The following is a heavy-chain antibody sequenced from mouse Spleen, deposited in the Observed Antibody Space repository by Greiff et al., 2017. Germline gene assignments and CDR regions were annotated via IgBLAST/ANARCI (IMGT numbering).Heavy chain of an antibody. V-gene: IGHV2-9-1*01. J-gene: IGHJ4*01. CDR1: GFSLTSYA. D-gene: IGHD2-14*01. Sequence: VKLMESGPGLVAPSQSLSITCTVSGFSLTSYAISWVRQPPGKGLEWLGVIWTGGGTNYNSALKSRLSISKDNSKSQVFLKMNSLQTDDTARYYCARSYRYDLYYYAMDYWGQGTSVTVSS. CDR3: ARSYRYDLYYYAMDY. CDR2: IWTGGGT.